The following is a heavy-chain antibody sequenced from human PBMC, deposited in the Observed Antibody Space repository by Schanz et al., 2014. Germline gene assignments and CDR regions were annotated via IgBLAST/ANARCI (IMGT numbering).Heavy chain of an antibody. CDR3: ARVGRDYISSSVLDSLHY. Sequence: VQLAESGGGVVQPGRSLRLSCAASGFTFSSYGMHWVRQVPGKGLEWVAVVCYDGSKKYYADSVKGRFTISRDNTKNTLFLQMNNLRPEDTAMYFCARVGRDYISSSVLDSLHYWGQGSLVTVS. CDR2: VCYDGSKK. D-gene: IGHD6-6*01. J-gene: IGHJ4*02. CDR1: GFTFSSYG. V-gene: IGHV3-33*01.